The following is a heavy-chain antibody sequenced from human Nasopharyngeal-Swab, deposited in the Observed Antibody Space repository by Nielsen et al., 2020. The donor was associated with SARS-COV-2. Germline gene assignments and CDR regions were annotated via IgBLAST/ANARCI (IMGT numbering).Heavy chain of an antibody. D-gene: IGHD6-19*01. CDR3: AADSTQRLVLKRTSFDP. CDR2: IYYRGGT. J-gene: IGHJ5*02. V-gene: IGHV4-39*01. Sequence: RQAPGKGLEWIGSIYYRGGTYFNPSLESRVTISVDTSKNQFSLKLSSVTAADTAVYYCAADSTQRLVLKRTSFDPWGQGTLVTVSS.